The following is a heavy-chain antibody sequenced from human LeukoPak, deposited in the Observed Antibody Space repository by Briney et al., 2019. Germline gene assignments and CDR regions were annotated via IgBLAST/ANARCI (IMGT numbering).Heavy chain of an antibody. V-gene: IGHV4-38-2*01. CDR3: ARVGYCSSTSCPRGAVDY. CDR1: GYSISSGYY. Sequence: SETLSLTCAVSGYSISSGYYWGWIRQPPGKGLEWIGSIYHSGSTYYNPSPKSRVTISVDTSKNQFSLKLSSVTAADTAVYYCARVGYCSSTSCPRGAVDYWGQGTLVTVSS. D-gene: IGHD2-2*01. J-gene: IGHJ4*02. CDR2: IYHSGST.